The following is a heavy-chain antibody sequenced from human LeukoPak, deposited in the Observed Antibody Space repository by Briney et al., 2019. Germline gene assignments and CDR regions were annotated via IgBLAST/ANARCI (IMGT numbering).Heavy chain of an antibody. CDR2: ISWNSGSI. CDR1: GFTFDDYA. V-gene: IGHV3-9*01. J-gene: IGHJ6*02. D-gene: IGHD6-13*01. Sequence: SRSLRLSCAASGFTFDDYAMHWVRQAPGKGLEWVSGISWNSGSIGYADSVKGRFTISRDNAKNSLYLQMNSLRAEDTALYYCAKETAIAAAGTGYYGMDVWGQGTTVTVSS. CDR3: AKETAIAAAGTGYYGMDV.